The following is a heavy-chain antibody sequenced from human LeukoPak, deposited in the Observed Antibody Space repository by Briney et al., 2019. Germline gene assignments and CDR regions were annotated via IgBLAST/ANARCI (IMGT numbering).Heavy chain of an antibody. CDR2: INPNSGGT. Sequence: ASVKVSCKASGYMFTGYYMHWVRQAPGQGLEWMGWINPNSGGTNYAQKFQGRVTMTRDTSISTAYMDLNRLRSDDTAVYYCARVVAVTGTPVYYMDVGGKGPRSPSP. V-gene: IGHV1-2*02. CDR1: GYMFTGYY. D-gene: IGHD6-19*01. J-gene: IGHJ6*03. CDR3: ARVVAVTGTPVYYMDV.